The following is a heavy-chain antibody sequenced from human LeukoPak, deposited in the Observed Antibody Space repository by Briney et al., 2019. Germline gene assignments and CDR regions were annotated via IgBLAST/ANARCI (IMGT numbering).Heavy chain of an antibody. J-gene: IGHJ3*02. Sequence: PSETLSLTCTVSGGSISSYYWSWIRQPPGKGLEWIGYIYYSGSTNYNPSLKSRVTISVDTSKNQFSLKPSSVTAADTAVYYCARGNRYCSGGSCSRAFDIWGQGTMVTVSS. V-gene: IGHV4-59*01. CDR1: GGSISSYY. CDR2: IYYSGST. CDR3: ARGNRYCSGGSCSRAFDI. D-gene: IGHD2-15*01.